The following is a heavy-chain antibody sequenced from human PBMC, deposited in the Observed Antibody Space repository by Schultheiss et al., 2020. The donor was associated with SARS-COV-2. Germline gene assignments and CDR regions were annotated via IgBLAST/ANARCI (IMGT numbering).Heavy chain of an antibody. J-gene: IGHJ4*02. Sequence: GGSLRLSCAASGFTVSSNYMSWVRQAPGKGLEWVSVIYSGGSTYYADSVKGRFTISRENAKNSLYLQMNSLRAGDTAVYYCARGEGDYWGQGTLVTVSS. CDR1: GFTVSSNY. CDR2: IYSGGST. V-gene: IGHV3-53*01. CDR3: ARGEGDY. D-gene: IGHD1-26*01.